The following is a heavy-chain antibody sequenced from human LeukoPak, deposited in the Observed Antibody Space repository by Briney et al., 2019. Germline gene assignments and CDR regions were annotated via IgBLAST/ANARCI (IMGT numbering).Heavy chain of an antibody. V-gene: IGHV4-39*07. CDR2: IYHSGST. Sequence: SETLSLTCTVSGGSISSSSYYWGWIRQPPGKGLEWIGSIYHSGSTYYNPSLKSRVTISVDTSKNQFSLKLSSVTAADTAVYYCARDLVDTAMVTQPGLGYYYGMDVWGQGTTVTVSS. J-gene: IGHJ6*02. CDR1: GGSISSSSYY. CDR3: ARDLVDTAMVTQPGLGYYYGMDV. D-gene: IGHD5-18*01.